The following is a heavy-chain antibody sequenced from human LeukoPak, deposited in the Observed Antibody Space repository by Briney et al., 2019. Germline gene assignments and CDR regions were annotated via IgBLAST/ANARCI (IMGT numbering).Heavy chain of an antibody. CDR2: INPNSGGT. CDR3: TRENDSSGYRPFDI. Sequence: ASVKVSCKASGYTFTGYYIHWVRQAPGQGLEWMGRINPNSGGTNYAQKFQGRVTMTRDTSISTAYMDLSSLRSDDTAVYYCTRENDSSGYRPFDIWGQGTMVTVSS. D-gene: IGHD3-22*01. V-gene: IGHV1-2*06. CDR1: GYTFTGYY. J-gene: IGHJ3*02.